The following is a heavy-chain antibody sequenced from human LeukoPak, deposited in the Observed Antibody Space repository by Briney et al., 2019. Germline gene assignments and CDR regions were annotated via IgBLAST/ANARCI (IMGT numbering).Heavy chain of an antibody. J-gene: IGHJ4*02. CDR3: ARRAGAYSHPYDY. V-gene: IGHV3-20*04. Sequence: GGSLRLSCAASGFTFDDYGMSWVRQAPGKGLEWVSGINWNGGSTGYADSVKGRFTISRDNSKNTLYLNSLRAEDTAVYCCARRAGAYSHPYDYWGQGTLVTVSS. D-gene: IGHD4/OR15-4a*01. CDR1: GFTFDDYG. CDR2: INWNGGST.